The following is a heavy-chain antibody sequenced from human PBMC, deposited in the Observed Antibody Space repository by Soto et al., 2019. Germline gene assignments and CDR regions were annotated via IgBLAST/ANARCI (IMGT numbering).Heavy chain of an antibody. D-gene: IGHD2-15*01. Sequence: SETLSLTCDGSRFFISSGNYWGWIRKPPGKGLEWTGSIFRGGNTYYNRSLKSRVAISGDMSKNEFSLKLNSVTAADTAVYYCARARWYDAFDVWGQGTVVTVSS. CDR3: ARARWYDAFDV. V-gene: IGHV4-38-2*01. J-gene: IGHJ3*01. CDR2: IFRGGNT. CDR1: RFFISSGNY.